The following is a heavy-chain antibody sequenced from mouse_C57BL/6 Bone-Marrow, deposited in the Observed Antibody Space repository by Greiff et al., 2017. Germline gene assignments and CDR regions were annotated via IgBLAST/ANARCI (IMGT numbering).Heavy chain of an antibody. J-gene: IGHJ4*01. Sequence: VQLQQPGAELVKPGASVKLSCKASGYTFTSYWMQWVKQRPGQGLEWIGEIDPSDSYTNYNQKFKGKATLTVDTSSSTAYMQLSSLTSEDSAVYYCARSGNYYGSSYPLAMDYWGQGTSVTVSS. CDR3: ARSGNYYGSSYPLAMDY. D-gene: IGHD1-1*01. CDR2: IDPSDSYT. CDR1: GYTFTSYW. V-gene: IGHV1-50*01.